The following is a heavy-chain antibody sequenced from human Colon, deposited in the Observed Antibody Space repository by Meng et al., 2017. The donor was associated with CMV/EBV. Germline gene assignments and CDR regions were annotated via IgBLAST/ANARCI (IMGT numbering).Heavy chain of an antibody. Sequence: GGSLSLSCTVSGFTFSNVWMSWVRQAPGKGLEWVGRSKSKNDGGTTDYAAPVKGRFTISTDDSKNTLYLQMNSLRTEDTALYYCAKDVGANFFYGLDVWGQGTTVTVSS. D-gene: IGHD1-26*01. CDR2: SKSKNDGGTT. CDR3: AKDVGANFFYGLDV. V-gene: IGHV3-15*01. J-gene: IGHJ6*02. CDR1: GFTFSNVW.